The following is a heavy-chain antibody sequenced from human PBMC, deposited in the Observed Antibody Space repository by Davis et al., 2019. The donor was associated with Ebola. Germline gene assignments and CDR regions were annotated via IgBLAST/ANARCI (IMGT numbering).Heavy chain of an antibody. J-gene: IGHJ4*02. Sequence: SVKVSCKASGYTFTSYGISWVRQAPGQGLEWMGGIIPIYEKVQYSQKFQGRVTITADESTATAYMELSGLGSEDSAIYYCATAENSFGVVLRHYFESWGQGTLVTVSS. CDR2: IIPIYEKV. CDR1: GYTFTSYG. V-gene: IGHV1-69*13. D-gene: IGHD3-3*01. CDR3: ATAENSFGVVLRHYFES.